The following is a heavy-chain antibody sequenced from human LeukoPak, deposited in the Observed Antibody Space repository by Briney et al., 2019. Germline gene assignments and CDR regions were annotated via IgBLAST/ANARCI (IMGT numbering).Heavy chain of an antibody. Sequence: KPSETLSLTCTVSGGSISSYYWSWIWQPPGKGLEWTGYIYYSGGTNYNPSPKSRVTIAVETSKNQFSLKLSSVTAADTAVYYCARQQLSQLYYFDYWGQGILVIVSS. D-gene: IGHD6-13*01. CDR3: ARQQLSQLYYFDY. J-gene: IGHJ4*02. CDR2: IYYSGGT. V-gene: IGHV4-59*01. CDR1: GGSISSYY.